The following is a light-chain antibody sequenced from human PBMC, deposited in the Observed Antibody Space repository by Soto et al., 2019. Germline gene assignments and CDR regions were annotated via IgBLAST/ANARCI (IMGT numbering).Light chain of an antibody. CDR3: QQYNDNWT. CDR2: KAS. J-gene: IGKJ1*01. V-gene: IGKV1-5*03. CDR1: QSISSW. Sequence: DIQMTQSPSTLSASVGDRVTITCRASQSISSWLAWYQQKPGTAPKLLIYKASTLQSGVPSRFSGSGSGTEFTLPISSLKPDNSATYYCQQYNDNWTFGQGTKGEIK.